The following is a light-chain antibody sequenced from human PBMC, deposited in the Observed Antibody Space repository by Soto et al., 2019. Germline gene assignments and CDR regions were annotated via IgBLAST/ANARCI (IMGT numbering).Light chain of an antibody. V-gene: IGKV4-1*01. CDR1: QSILYSSNHKNY. J-gene: IGKJ1*01. CDR2: WAS. Sequence: DIVMTQSPDSLAVSLGARATINCKSSQSILYSSNHKNYLAWYQQKPGQPPKLLIYWASTRESGVPDRFSGSGSGTDFTLTISCLQAEDAAVYYCQQYYSSRTFGQGNNVEIK. CDR3: QQYYSSRT.